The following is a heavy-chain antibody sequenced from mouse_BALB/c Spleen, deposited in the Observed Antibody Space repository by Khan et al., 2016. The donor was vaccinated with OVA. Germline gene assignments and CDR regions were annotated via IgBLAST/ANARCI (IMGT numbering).Heavy chain of an antibody. V-gene: IGHV1-4*01. CDR1: GYTFTSNT. J-gene: IGHJ4*01. CDR2: INPRCSYT. Sequence: VQLQESGAELARPGASVKMSCKASGYTFTSNTMHWVKQRPGQGLEWIGYINPRCSYTNYNQKFKDKATLTADKSSSTAYMQLSSLTFEDSAVYYCARRTTGYAMDYWGQGTSVTVSS. D-gene: IGHD2-14*01. CDR3: ARRTTGYAMDY.